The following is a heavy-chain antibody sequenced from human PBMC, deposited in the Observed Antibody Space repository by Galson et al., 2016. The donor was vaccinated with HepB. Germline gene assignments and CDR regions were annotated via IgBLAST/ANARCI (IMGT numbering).Heavy chain of an antibody. CDR3: ARDYDFWSGYLDY. D-gene: IGHD3-3*01. CDR2: IAYDGSNT. Sequence: SLRLSCAASGFTFSGYAMHWVRQAPGKGLDWVAVIAYDGSNTYYADSVKGRFTMSRDNSKNTLYLQMTSLRAEDTAVYYCARDYDFWSGYLDYWGQGTLVTVSS. V-gene: IGHV3-30-3*01. J-gene: IGHJ4*02. CDR1: GFTFSGYA.